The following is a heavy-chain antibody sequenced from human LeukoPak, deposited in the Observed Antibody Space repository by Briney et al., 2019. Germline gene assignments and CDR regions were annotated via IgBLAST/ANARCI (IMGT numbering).Heavy chain of an antibody. V-gene: IGHV3-21*01. CDR2: ISSSSSYI. CDR1: GFTFSSYS. J-gene: IGHJ5*02. Sequence: GGSLRLSCAASGFTFSSYSMNWVRQAPGKGLEWASSISSSSSYIYYADSVKGRFTISRDNAKNSLYLQMNSLRAEDTAVYYCVRRAFDSSGNYPFDPWGQGTLVTVSS. D-gene: IGHD3-22*01. CDR3: VRRAFDSSGNYPFDP.